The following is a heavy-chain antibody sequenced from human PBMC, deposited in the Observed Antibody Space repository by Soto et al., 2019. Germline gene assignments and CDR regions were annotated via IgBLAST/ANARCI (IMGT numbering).Heavy chain of an antibody. CDR3: ARLLQDRDY. Sequence: LETLSLTCTVSGGSSSSYYWSWIRQPPGKGLEWIGYIYYSGSTNYNPSLKSRVTISVDTSKNQFSLKLSSVTAADTAVYYCARLLQDRDYWGQGTLVTVSS. CDR1: GGSSSSYY. V-gene: IGHV4-59*01. CDR2: IYYSGST. D-gene: IGHD3-10*01. J-gene: IGHJ4*02.